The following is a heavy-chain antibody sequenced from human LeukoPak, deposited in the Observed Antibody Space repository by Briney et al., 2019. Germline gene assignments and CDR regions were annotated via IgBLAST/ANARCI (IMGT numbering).Heavy chain of an antibody. D-gene: IGHD4-17*01. J-gene: IGHJ4*02. V-gene: IGHV1-18*01. Sequence: ASVKVSCKASDYTFSTYVISWVRQAPGQGPEWMGWISPYKGNAIYAQKLQGRVTMTTDTSTGTAHMELRSLTSDDTAVYYCATAQDYGEYVLGYFDYWGQGTLVIVSS. CDR1: DYTFSTYV. CDR3: ATAQDYGEYVLGYFDY. CDR2: ISPYKGNA.